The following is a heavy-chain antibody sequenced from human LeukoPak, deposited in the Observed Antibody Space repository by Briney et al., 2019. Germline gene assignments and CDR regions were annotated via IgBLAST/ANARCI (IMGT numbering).Heavy chain of an antibody. V-gene: IGHV3-49*04. D-gene: IGHD6-13*01. J-gene: IGHJ5*02. CDR1: GFTFSDNE. Sequence: GSLRLSCAASGFTFSDNEMNWVRQAPGKGLEWVGFIRSKAYGGTTEYAASVKGRFTISRDDSQSIAYLQVNSLKTEDTAVYYCTSRMAATGANWFDPWGQGTLVTVSS. CDR3: TSRMAATGANWFDP. CDR2: IRSKAYGGTT.